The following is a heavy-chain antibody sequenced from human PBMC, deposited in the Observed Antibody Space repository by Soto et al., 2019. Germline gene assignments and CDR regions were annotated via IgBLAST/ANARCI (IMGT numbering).Heavy chain of an antibody. D-gene: IGHD6-19*01. V-gene: IGHV3-73*01. CDR1: GFTFSGSA. J-gene: IGHJ4*02. Sequence: PGGSLRLSCAASGFTFSGSAMHWVRQASGKGLEWVGRIRSKANSYATAYAASVKGRFTISRDDSKNTAYLQMNSLKTEDTAVYYCTRSYSSGWYREAFDYWGQGTLVTVSS. CDR3: TRSYSSGWYREAFDY. CDR2: IRSKANSYAT.